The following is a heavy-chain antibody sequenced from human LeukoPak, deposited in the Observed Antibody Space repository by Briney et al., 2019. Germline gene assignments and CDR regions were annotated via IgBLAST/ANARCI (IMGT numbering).Heavy chain of an antibody. Sequence: SETLSLTCAVYGRSFSGYYWSWIRQPPGKGLEWIGEINHSGSTNYNPSLKSRVTISVDTSKNQFSLKLSSVTAADTAVYYCARGDRSYYDFWSGYFNTLSGNWFDPWGQGTLVTVSS. J-gene: IGHJ5*02. CDR3: ARGDRSYYDFWSGYFNTLSGNWFDP. CDR1: GRSFSGYY. V-gene: IGHV4-34*01. D-gene: IGHD3-3*01. CDR2: INHSGST.